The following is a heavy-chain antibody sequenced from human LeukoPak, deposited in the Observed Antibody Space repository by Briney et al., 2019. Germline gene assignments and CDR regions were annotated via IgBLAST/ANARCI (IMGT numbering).Heavy chain of an antibody. Sequence: GGSLRLSCAASGFTFSSYAMSWVRQAPGKGLEWVSAISGSGGSTYYADSVEGRFTISRDNSKNTLYLQMNSLRADDTAVYYCAKDRTYSYGLYFDYWGQGTLVTVSS. J-gene: IGHJ4*02. V-gene: IGHV3-23*01. D-gene: IGHD5-18*01. CDR2: ISGSGGST. CDR3: AKDRTYSYGLYFDY. CDR1: GFTFSSYA.